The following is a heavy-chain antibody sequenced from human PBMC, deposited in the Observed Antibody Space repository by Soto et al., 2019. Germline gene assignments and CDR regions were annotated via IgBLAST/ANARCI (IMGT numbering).Heavy chain of an antibody. CDR1: GASISNTDW. D-gene: IGHD6-13*01. Sequence: QVQLQESGPGLVEPSGTLSLTCAVSGASISNTDWWSWVRLPPAKGLEWIGEIYDSGSTNCNPSLKGRVTISLDKSKSQFSLKLTSVTAADTAVYYCAIPGAGDFDYWGRGTLVTVSS. J-gene: IGHJ4*02. CDR2: IYDSGST. CDR3: AIPGAGDFDY. V-gene: IGHV4-4*02.